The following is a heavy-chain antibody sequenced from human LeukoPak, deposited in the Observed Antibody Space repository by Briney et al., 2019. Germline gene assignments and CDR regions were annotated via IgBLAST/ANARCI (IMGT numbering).Heavy chain of an antibody. J-gene: IGHJ6*03. V-gene: IGHV1-46*01. CDR1: GYTFTSYY. CDR2: INPSGGST. D-gene: IGHD2-2*01. CDR3: ARSVGIVVVPDSGYYYYMDV. Sequence: ASVKVSCKASGYTFTSYYMHWVRQAPGQGLEWMGIINPSGGSTSYAQKFQGRVTMTTDTSTCTAYMELRSLRSDDTAVYYCARSVGIVVVPDSGYYYYMDVWGKGTTVTVSS.